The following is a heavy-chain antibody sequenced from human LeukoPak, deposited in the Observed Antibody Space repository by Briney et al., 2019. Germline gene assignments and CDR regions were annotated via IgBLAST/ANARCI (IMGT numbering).Heavy chain of an antibody. Sequence: GGSLRLSCAASAFNFSTYSMTWVRQAPGKGLEWVSSISSTSSYIYYADSVKGRFTISRDNAKSSLYLQMNSLRAEDTAVYYCARDSGGSYYNSFDYWGQGTLVTVSP. D-gene: IGHD1-26*01. V-gene: IGHV3-21*01. CDR2: ISSTSSYI. J-gene: IGHJ4*02. CDR3: ARDSGGSYYNSFDY. CDR1: AFNFSTYS.